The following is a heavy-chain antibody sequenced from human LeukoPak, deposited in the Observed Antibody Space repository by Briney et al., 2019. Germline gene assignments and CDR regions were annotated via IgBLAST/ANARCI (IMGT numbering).Heavy chain of an antibody. CDR1: GYSFTSYW. Sequence: GESLKISCKGSGYSFTSYWIGWVRQMPGKGLEWMGIIYPDDSVTRYSPSFQGQVTISADKSVNTAYLQWSSLKASDTAMYYCARQVRATRVFDYWGQGTLVTVSS. CDR3: ARQVRATRVFDY. CDR2: IYPDDSVT. V-gene: IGHV5-51*01. J-gene: IGHJ4*02. D-gene: IGHD1-26*01.